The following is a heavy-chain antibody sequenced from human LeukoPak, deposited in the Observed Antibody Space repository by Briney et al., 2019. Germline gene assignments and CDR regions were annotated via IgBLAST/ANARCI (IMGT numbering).Heavy chain of an antibody. J-gene: IGHJ4*02. V-gene: IGHV1-69*06. CDR2: IIPIFGTA. Sequence: GSSVKVSCKASGGTFSSYAISWVRQAPGQGLEWMGGIIPIFGTANYAQKFQGRVTITADKSASTAYMELSSLRSEDTAVYYCGRGEAVGGIAAAGGYYFDYWGQGTLVTVSS. CDR3: GRGEAVGGIAAAGGYYFDY. D-gene: IGHD6-13*01. CDR1: GGTFSSYA.